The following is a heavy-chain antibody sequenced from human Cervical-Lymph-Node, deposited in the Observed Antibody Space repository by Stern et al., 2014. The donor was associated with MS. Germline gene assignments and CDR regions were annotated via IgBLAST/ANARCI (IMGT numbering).Heavy chain of an antibody. Sequence: VQLAESGAEVTKPGSSVKVSCKASGGTFGKFPSSWVRQAPGQGLEWTGGIFPVFVTPTYAQDFRVRVTITADVSTSTVYMELSSLRSDDTAVYYCALSSETSDRWYSLGYDLWGQGTLVTVSS. D-gene: IGHD6-13*01. CDR1: GGTFGKFP. CDR2: IFPVFVTP. CDR3: ALSSETSDRWYSLGYDL. V-gene: IGHV1-69*01. J-gene: IGHJ5*02.